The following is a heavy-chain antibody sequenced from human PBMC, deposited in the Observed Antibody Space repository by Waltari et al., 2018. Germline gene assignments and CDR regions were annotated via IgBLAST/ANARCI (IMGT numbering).Heavy chain of an antibody. CDR1: GGTFSSYA. D-gene: IGHD2-2*01. CDR2: IIPIFGTS. CDR3: ALGCSSTSCHGRGAFDI. Sequence: QVQLVQSGAEVKKPGSSVKVSCKASGGTFSSYAISWVRQAPGQGLEWMGGIIPIFGTSNYAQEFQGRVTITADESTSTAYMELSSLRSEDTAGYYCALGCSSTSCHGRGAFDIWGQGTMVTVSS. J-gene: IGHJ3*02. V-gene: IGHV1-69*12.